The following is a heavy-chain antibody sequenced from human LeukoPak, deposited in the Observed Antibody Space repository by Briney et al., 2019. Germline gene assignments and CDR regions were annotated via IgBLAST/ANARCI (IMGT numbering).Heavy chain of an antibody. CDR1: GFTFNRNA. CDR2: IGGSGDKT. J-gene: IGHJ4*02. V-gene: IGHV3-23*01. D-gene: IGHD6-19*01. Sequence: GGSLRLSCAASGFTFNRNAISWVRQAPGKGQGWFSTIGGSGDKTFYADSVKGRFTISRDNSKNMVHLQMNSLTGEDTALYYCVRRGDASSGWGDHDFWGQGALVTVSS. CDR3: VRRGDASSGWGDHDF.